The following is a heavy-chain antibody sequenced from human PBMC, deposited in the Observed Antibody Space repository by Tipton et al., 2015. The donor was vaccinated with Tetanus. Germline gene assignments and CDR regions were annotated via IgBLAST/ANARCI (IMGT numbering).Heavy chain of an antibody. Sequence: SLRLSCAVSGFSFSSYWMHWARQAPGKGLVWVSRISRDGSRTTYADSVKGRLTISRDNAKNTLYLQMNSLRAEDTALYYCAKDIGPYSYGYYFDYWGQGTLVTVSS. V-gene: IGHV3-74*01. J-gene: IGHJ4*02. CDR2: ISRDGSRT. CDR1: GFSFSSYW. D-gene: IGHD5-18*01. CDR3: AKDIGPYSYGYYFDY.